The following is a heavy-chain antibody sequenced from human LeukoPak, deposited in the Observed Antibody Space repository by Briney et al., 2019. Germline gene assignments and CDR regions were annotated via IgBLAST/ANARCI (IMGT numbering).Heavy chain of an antibody. CDR3: ARPLSGYSSSLGY. CDR1: GFTFDDYA. J-gene: IGHJ4*02. V-gene: IGHV3-20*04. CDR2: INWNGGST. D-gene: IGHD6-6*01. Sequence: GRSLRLSCAASGFTFDDYAMHWVRQAPGKGLEWVSGINWNGGSTGYADSVKGRFTISRDHAKDSLYLQMNSLRAEDTAVYYCARPLSGYSSSLGYWGQGTLVTVSS.